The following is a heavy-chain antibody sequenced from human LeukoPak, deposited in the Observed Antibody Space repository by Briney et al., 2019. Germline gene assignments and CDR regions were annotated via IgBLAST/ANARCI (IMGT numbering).Heavy chain of an antibody. Sequence: SETLSLTCTVSGGSISSYYWSWIRQPPGKGLEWIGYIYYSGSTNYNPSLKSRVTISVDTSKNQFSLKLSSVTAADTAVYYCARGNGWELLDYWGQGTLVTVSS. CDR3: ARGNGWELLDY. J-gene: IGHJ4*02. V-gene: IGHV4-59*01. CDR2: IYYSGST. D-gene: IGHD1-26*01. CDR1: GGSISSYY.